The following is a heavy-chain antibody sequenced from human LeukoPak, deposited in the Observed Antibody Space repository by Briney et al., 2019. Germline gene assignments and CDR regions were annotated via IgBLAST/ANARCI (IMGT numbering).Heavy chain of an antibody. D-gene: IGHD3-9*01. Sequence: SETLSLTCAVSGDSIGHYFWSWIRQPPGKGLEWIGYVYYSGSTNYNPSLKSRVAISVDTSKIQFSLMVSSVTAADTAVYYCARGPTAYPYFDYWGQGTLVTVSS. CDR2: VYYSGST. CDR3: ARGPTAYPYFDY. CDR1: GDSIGHYF. V-gene: IGHV4-59*01. J-gene: IGHJ4*02.